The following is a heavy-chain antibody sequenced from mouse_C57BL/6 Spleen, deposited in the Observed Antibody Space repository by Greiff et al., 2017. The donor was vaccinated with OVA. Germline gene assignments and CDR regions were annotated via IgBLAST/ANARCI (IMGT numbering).Heavy chain of an antibody. D-gene: IGHD1-1*01. CDR1: GFNITDYY. Sequence: EVQLQQSGAELVKPGASVKLSCTASGFNITDYYMHWVKQRTEQGLEWIGRIDPEGGETKYAPKFPGQATITADPSSNTAYRHLSSRTSEDTAVYYCARSRSTVVGGLDYWGQGTTLTVSS. V-gene: IGHV14-2*01. J-gene: IGHJ2*01. CDR3: ARSRSTVVGGLDY. CDR2: IDPEGGET.